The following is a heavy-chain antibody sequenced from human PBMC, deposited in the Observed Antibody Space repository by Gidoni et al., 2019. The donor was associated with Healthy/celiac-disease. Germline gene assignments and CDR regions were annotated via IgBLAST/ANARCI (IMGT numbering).Heavy chain of an antibody. J-gene: IGHJ4*02. CDR1: GYYLSSGYY. D-gene: IGHD3-22*01. Sequence: QVPRQESGPGPVTRSAAPSLSCAVSGYYLSSGYYWGWIRQPPGKGLEWIGSIYHSGSTYYNPSLKSRVTISVDTSKNQFSLKLSSVTAADTAVYYCARDLGYYDSSYFDYWGQGTLVTVSS. CDR3: ARDLGYYDSSYFDY. V-gene: IGHV4-38-2*02. CDR2: IYHSGST.